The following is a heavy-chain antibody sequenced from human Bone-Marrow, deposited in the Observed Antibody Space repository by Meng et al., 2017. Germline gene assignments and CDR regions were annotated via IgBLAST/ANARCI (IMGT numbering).Heavy chain of an antibody. CDR3: HAVAGLFDY. Sequence: SETLSLTCTVSGGSISSYYWSWIRQPPGKGLEWIGYIYYSGSTNYNPSLKSRVTISVDTSKNQFSLKLSSVTAADTAVYYCHAVAGLFDYWGQGTPVTVSS. J-gene: IGHJ4*02. V-gene: IGHV4-59*01. D-gene: IGHD6-19*01. CDR1: GGSISSYY. CDR2: IYYSGST.